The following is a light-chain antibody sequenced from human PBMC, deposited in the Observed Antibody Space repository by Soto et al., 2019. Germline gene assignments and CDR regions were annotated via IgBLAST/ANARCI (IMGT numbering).Light chain of an antibody. J-gene: IGKJ5*01. V-gene: IGKV3-20*01. CDR2: GAS. CDR3: QQYGRPPMT. CDR1: QSVSSSY. Sequence: IGFTQSPGAVSIYTGERATLSCRASQSVSSSYLAWYQQKPGQAPRLLIYGASTRATGIPDRFSGDGSVTHFTLTISRLEDEDFVMYYCQQYGRPPMTFGQGTRLEIK.